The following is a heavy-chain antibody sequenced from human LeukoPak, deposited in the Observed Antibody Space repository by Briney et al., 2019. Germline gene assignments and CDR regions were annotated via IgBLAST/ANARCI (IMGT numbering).Heavy chain of an antibody. D-gene: IGHD1-20*01. CDR1: GYTFTAYY. CDR2: IYPNSGGT. Sequence: ASVKVSCKASGYTFTAYYMHWVRQAPGQGLEWMGWIYPNSGGTNFAPKFQGRVTMTGDTSINTAYMELSSLTSDDTAVYYCARDVTGATPYWGQGTLVTVSS. CDR3: ARDVTGATPY. V-gene: IGHV1-2*02. J-gene: IGHJ4*02.